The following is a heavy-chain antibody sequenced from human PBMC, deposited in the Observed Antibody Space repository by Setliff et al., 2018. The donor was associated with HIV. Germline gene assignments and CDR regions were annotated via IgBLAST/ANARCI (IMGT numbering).Heavy chain of an antibody. CDR3: ARSSYYDV. D-gene: IGHD3-16*01. Sequence: SVKVSCKASGGTFSSYAISWVRQAPGQGLEWMGGAIPMLGIANHVHKFQGRVTITADKSTSTAYMELNSLRSEDTAVYYCARSSYYDVWGKGTTVTVS. CDR1: GGTFSSYA. J-gene: IGHJ6*03. CDR2: AIPMLGIA. V-gene: IGHV1-69*10.